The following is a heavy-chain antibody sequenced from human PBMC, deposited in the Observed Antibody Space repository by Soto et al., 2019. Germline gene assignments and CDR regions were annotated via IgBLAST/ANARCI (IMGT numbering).Heavy chain of an antibody. CDR1: GFTFSSYG. J-gene: IGHJ4*02. CDR3: ARDGTAMDRSFDY. D-gene: IGHD5-18*01. V-gene: IGHV3-33*01. Sequence: QVQLVESGGGVVQPGRSLRLSCAASGFTFSSYGMHWVRQAPGKGLEWVAVIWYDGSNKYYADSVKGRFTISRDNSKNTLYLQMNSLRAEDTAVYYCARDGTAMDRSFDYWGQGTLVTVSS. CDR2: IWYDGSNK.